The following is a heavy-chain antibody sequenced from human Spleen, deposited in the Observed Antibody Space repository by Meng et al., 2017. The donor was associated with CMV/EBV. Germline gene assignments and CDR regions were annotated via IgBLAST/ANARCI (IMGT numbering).Heavy chain of an antibody. CDR3: ARDGSGSGGGGHDFDY. Sequence: ASVKVSCKASGYTFTGYYMHWVQQAPGQGLEWMGWINPNSGGTNYAQKFQGRVTMTRDTSISTAYMELSRLRSDDTAVYYCARDGSGSGGGGHDFDYWGQGTLVTVSS. CDR1: GYTFTGYY. CDR2: INPNSGGT. J-gene: IGHJ4*02. D-gene: IGHD2-15*01. V-gene: IGHV1-2*02.